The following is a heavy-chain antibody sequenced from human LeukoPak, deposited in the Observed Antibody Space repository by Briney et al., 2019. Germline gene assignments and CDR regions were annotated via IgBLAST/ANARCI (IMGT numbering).Heavy chain of an antibody. CDR3: ARRHYSTNRIGY. Sequence: SETLSLTCTVSGGSISSSSYYWGWIRQPPGKGLEWIGSIYYSGSTYYNPSLKSRVTISVDTSKNQFSLKLSSVTAADTAVYYCARRHYSTNRIGYWGQGTLVTVSS. V-gene: IGHV4-39*01. D-gene: IGHD4-11*01. CDR2: IYYSGST. CDR1: GGSISSSSYY. J-gene: IGHJ4*02.